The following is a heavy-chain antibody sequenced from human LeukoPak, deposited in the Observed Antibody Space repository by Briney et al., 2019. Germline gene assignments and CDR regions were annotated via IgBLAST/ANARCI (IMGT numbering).Heavy chain of an antibody. V-gene: IGHV4-39*01. Sequence: SETLSLTCTVSGGSISSSSYYWGWIRQPPGKGLEWIGSIYYSGSTYYNPSLKSRVTISVDTSKNQFSLKLSSVTAADTAVYYCERHFTIFGVGPFFDYWGQGTLVTVSS. CDR3: ERHFTIFGVGPFFDY. D-gene: IGHD3-3*01. J-gene: IGHJ4*02. CDR1: GGSISSSSYY. CDR2: IYYSGST.